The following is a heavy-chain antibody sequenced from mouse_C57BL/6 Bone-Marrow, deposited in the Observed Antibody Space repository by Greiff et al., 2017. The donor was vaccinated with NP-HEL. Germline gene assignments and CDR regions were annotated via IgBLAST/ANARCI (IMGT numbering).Heavy chain of an antibody. CDR2: IYPGSGNT. V-gene: IGHV1-76*01. J-gene: IGHJ3*01. CDR3: AREVYYYGSSYPFAY. D-gene: IGHD1-1*01. CDR1: GYTFTDYY. Sequence: QVQLQQSGAELVRPGASVKLSCKASGYTFTDYYINWVKQRPGQGLEWIARIYPGSGNTYYNEKFKGKATLTAEKSSSTAYMQLSSLTSEDSAVYFCAREVYYYGSSYPFAYWGQGTLVTVSA.